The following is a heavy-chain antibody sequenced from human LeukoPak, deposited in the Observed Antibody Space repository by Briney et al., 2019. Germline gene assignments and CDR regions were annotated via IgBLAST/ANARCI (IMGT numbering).Heavy chain of an antibody. V-gene: IGHV4-34*01. CDR3: ARAMCRRGGDCYDNWFDP. D-gene: IGHD2-21*02. CDR2: INHRGST. J-gene: IGHJ5*02. Sequence: PSKTLSLTCAVYSGSFSSYYWSWIRQPPGKGLEWIGEINHRGSTNYNPSLKSRVTISVDTSKNQFSLKPSSVTAADTAVYYCARAMCRRGGDCYDNWFDPWGQGTLVTVSS. CDR1: SGSFSSYY.